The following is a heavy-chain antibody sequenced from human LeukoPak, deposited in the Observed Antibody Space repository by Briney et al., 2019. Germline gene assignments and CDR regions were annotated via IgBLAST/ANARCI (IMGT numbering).Heavy chain of an antibody. CDR2: IYTSGST. J-gene: IGHJ4*02. V-gene: IGHV4-61*02. D-gene: IGHD2-15*01. CDR1: GGSISSGSYY. Sequence: PSQTLSLTCTVSGGSISSGSYYWSWIRQPAGKGLEWIGRIYTSGSTNYNPSLKSRVTISVDTSKNQFSLKLSSVTAAGTAVYYCAREGMVAYFDYWGQGTLVTVSS. CDR3: AREGMVAYFDY.